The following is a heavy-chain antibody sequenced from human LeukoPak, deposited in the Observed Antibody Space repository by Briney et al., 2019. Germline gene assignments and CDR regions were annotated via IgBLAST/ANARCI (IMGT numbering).Heavy chain of an antibody. J-gene: IGHJ5*02. Sequence: ASVKVSCKASGYIFSDYYMHWVRQAPGQRLEWMGWINAGNGNTKYSQKSQGRVTITRDTSINTVYMELSSLRSDDTAVYYCARGFVDYWSGYYRRDWFDPWGQGTLVTVSS. D-gene: IGHD3-3*01. CDR2: INAGNGNT. V-gene: IGHV1/OR15-3*02. CDR3: ARGFVDYWSGYYRRDWFDP. CDR1: GYIFSDYY.